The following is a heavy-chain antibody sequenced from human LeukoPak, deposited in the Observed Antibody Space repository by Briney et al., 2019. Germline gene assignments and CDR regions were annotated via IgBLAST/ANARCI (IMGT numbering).Heavy chain of an antibody. V-gene: IGHV4-39*01. CDR2: IYYSGST. D-gene: IGHD3-3*01. Sequence: PSETLSLTCTVSGGSISSSYYWGWIRQPPGKGLEWIGSIYYSGSTYYNPSLKSRVTISVDTSKNQFSLKLSSVTAADTAVYYCARVVLRFNYFDYWGQGTLVTVSS. J-gene: IGHJ4*02. CDR1: GGSISSSYY. CDR3: ARVVLRFNYFDY.